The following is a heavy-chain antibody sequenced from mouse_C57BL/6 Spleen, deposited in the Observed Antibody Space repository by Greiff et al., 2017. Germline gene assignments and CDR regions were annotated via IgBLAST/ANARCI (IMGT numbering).Heavy chain of an antibody. V-gene: IGHV1-18*01. J-gene: IGHJ2*01. D-gene: IGHD2-9*01. Sequence: EVQLQQSGPELVKPGASVKIPCKASGYTFTDYNMDWVKQSHGKSLEWIGDINPNNGGTIYNQKFKGKATLTVDKSSSTAYMELRSLTSEDTAVYYCARPYYGYVLYYFDYWGQGTTLTVSS. CDR1: GYTFTDYN. CDR2: INPNNGGT. CDR3: ARPYYGYVLYYFDY.